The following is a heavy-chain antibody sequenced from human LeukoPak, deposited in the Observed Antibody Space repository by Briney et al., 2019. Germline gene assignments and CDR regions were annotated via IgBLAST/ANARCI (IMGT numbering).Heavy chain of an antibody. D-gene: IGHD4-17*01. CDR2: ISYDGSNK. Sequence: GGSLRLSCAASGFPFSSYAMHWVRQAPGKGLEWVAVISYDGSNKYYADPVKGRFTISRDNSKTTLYLQMNSLRAEDTAVYYCASGDYLDYWGQGTLVTVSS. V-gene: IGHV3-30-3*01. J-gene: IGHJ4*02. CDR1: GFPFSSYA. CDR3: ASGDYLDY.